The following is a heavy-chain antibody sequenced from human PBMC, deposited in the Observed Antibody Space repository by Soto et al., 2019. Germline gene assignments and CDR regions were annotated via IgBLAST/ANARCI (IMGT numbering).Heavy chain of an antibody. V-gene: IGHV4-59*01. Sequence: SETLSLTCTVSGGSISDSHSYWSWIRQPPGKGLEWIGYIYYSGSTYYNPSLRSRVTISVDTSKNQFSLNLTSVTAADTAVFYCARGLSIPGRPGSRWFDPWGQGAPVTVSS. D-gene: IGHD6-6*01. J-gene: IGHJ5*02. CDR2: IYYSGST. CDR1: GGSISDSHSY. CDR3: ARGLSIPGRPGSRWFDP.